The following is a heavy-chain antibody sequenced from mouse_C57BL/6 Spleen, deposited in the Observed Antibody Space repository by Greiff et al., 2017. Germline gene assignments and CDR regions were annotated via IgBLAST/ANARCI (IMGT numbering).Heavy chain of an antibody. CDR2: IYPGDGDT. Sequence: QVQLQQSGPELVKPGASVKISCKASGYAFSSSWMNWVKQRPGKGLEWIGRIYPGDGDTNYNGKFKGKDTLTADKSSSTAYMQLSSLTSEDSAVYFCARAYSNYYYYAMDYWGQGTSVTVSS. D-gene: IGHD2-5*01. V-gene: IGHV1-82*01. CDR1: GYAFSSSW. CDR3: ARAYSNYYYYAMDY. J-gene: IGHJ4*01.